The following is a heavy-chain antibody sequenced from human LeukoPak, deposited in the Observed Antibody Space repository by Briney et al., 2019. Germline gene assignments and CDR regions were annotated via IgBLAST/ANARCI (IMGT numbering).Heavy chain of an antibody. CDR2: IYRGGDI. Sequence: GGSLRLSCAASGFTVSSHYMSWVRQAPGKGLEWVSVIYRGGDIYYANSVKGRFTISRDTSKNILYLQTNSLRAEDTAVYYCARGDGYNFFDYWGQGTLVTVSS. V-gene: IGHV3-53*01. D-gene: IGHD5-24*01. CDR3: ARGDGYNFFDY. CDR1: GFTVSSHY. J-gene: IGHJ4*02.